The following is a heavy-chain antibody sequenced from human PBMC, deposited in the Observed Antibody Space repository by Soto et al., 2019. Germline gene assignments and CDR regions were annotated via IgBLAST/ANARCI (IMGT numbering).Heavy chain of an antibody. D-gene: IGHD2-21*02. V-gene: IGHV1-18*04. CDR3: ARYPIVVVTAILSP. Sequence: PSVKVSCKASGYTFTSYGISWVRQAPGQGLEWMGWISAYNGNTNYAQKLQGRVTMTTDTSTSTAYMELRSLRSDDTAVYYCARYPIVVVTAILSPWGQGTLVTVSS. CDR1: GYTFTSYG. CDR2: ISAYNGNT. J-gene: IGHJ5*02.